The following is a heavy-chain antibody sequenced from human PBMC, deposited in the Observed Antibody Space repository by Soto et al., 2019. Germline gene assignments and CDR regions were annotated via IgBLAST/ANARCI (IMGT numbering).Heavy chain of an antibody. Sequence: PGESLKISCKGSGYSFCTHWVGWVRQMPGKGLEWMGIIYPGDSDARYSPSFKGQVTISVDESTTTAFLQWSSLKASDTAMYYCARSQFDYVWGTSGYFDSWGQGTLVTVSS. D-gene: IGHD3-16*01. CDR3: ARSQFDYVWGTSGYFDS. CDR1: GYSFCTHW. CDR2: IYPGDSDA. V-gene: IGHV5-51*01. J-gene: IGHJ4*02.